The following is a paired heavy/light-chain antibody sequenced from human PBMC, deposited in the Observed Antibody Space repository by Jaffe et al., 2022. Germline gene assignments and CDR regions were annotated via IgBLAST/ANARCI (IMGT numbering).Light chain of an antibody. CDR1: SSNIGAGHD. CDR3: QSFDSSLNGYV. J-gene: IGLJ1*01. CDR2: SNN. V-gene: IGLV1-40*01. Sequence: QSVLTQPPSVSGAPGQRVTISCTGSSSNIGAGHDVHWYHHLPGTAPKVLIYSNNNRPSGVPDRFSGSKSGTSASLAITGLQAEDEADYYCQSFDSSLNGYVFGTGTKVTVL.
Heavy chain of an antibody. D-gene: IGHD3-10*01. CDR3: AKEEGWEFPNYYKDA. Sequence: EVQLLESGGGLVQPGGSLRLSCAASGFSFSSFAMSWVRRAPGKGLEWVSLVFGGGTGKYYADSVKGRFTISRDNSKNILYLQMNGLRADDTAVYFCAKEEGWEFPNYYKDAWGKGTTVIVSS. CDR1: GFSFSSFA. J-gene: IGHJ6*03. V-gene: IGHV3-23*01. CDR2: VFGGGTGK.